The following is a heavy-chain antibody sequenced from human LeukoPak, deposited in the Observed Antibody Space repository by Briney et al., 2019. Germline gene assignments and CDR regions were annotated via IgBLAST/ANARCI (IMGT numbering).Heavy chain of an antibody. V-gene: IGHV3-48*01. CDR3: VRGGVDYYGSGTYYLMYYFDY. CDR1: GFTFSSYS. Sequence: PGGSLRLSCAASGFTFSSYSMNWVRQAPGKGLEWVSYISSSSSTTYYADSVKGRFTISRDDSKNTLYLQMNSLRAEDTAVYYCVRGGVDYYGSGTYYLMYYFDYWGQGTLVTVSS. D-gene: IGHD3-10*01. J-gene: IGHJ4*02. CDR2: ISSSSSTT.